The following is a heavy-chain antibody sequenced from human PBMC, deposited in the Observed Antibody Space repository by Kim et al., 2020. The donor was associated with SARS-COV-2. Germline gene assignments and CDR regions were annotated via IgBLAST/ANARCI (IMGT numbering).Heavy chain of an antibody. V-gene: IGHV1-18*01. D-gene: IGHD6-13*01. Sequence: ASVKVSCKASGYTFTSYGISWVRQAPGQGLEWMGWISAYNGNTNYAQKLQGRVTMTTDTSTSTAYMELRSLRSDDTAVYYCARYIPTIDSSSWYDWFDPWGQATLLPVSS. CDR2: ISAYNGNT. CDR1: GYTFTSYG. J-gene: IGHJ5*02. CDR3: ARYIPTIDSSSWYDWFDP.